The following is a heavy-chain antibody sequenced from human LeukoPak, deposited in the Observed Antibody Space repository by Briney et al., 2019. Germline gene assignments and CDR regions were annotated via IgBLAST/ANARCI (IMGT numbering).Heavy chain of an antibody. CDR3: ARGGVKFCSGGTCYSAYYFDY. CDR2: ISSSGNTI. V-gene: IGHV3-48*03. J-gene: IGHJ4*02. Sequence: GSLRLSCAGSGFTFGTYEMNWVRQAPGKGLEWISYISSSGNTIYYADSVKGRFTISRDNTKNSLYLQMNSLRAEDTAVYHCARGGVKFCSGGTCYSAYYFDYWGQGTLVTVSS. D-gene: IGHD2-15*01. CDR1: GFTFGTYE.